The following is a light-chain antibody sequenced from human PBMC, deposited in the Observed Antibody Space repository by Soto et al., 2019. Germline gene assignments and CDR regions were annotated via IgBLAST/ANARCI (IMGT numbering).Light chain of an antibody. CDR2: GNS. Sequence: QSVLTQPPSVSGAPGQRVTISCTGSSSNIGAHYDVHWYQQLPGTAPKLLIHGNSNRPSGVPDRFSGSKSGTSASLAITGLQAEDEADHYCQSYDNSLSVYVFGTGTKVTVL. CDR1: SSNIGAHYD. CDR3: QSYDNSLSVYV. J-gene: IGLJ1*01. V-gene: IGLV1-40*01.